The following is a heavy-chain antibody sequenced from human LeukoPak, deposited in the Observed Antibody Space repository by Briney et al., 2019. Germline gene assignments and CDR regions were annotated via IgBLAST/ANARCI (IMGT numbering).Heavy chain of an antibody. CDR3: ARAGLPPGKEFDP. V-gene: IGHV4-30-2*01. Sequence: SETLSLTCAVSGGSISSGGYSWSWIRQPPGKGLEWIGYIYHSGSTYYNPSLKSRVTISVDWSKNQFSLKLSSVTAADTAVYYCARAGLPPGKEFDPWGQGTLVTVSS. CDR2: IYHSGST. CDR1: GGSISSGGYS. J-gene: IGHJ5*02. D-gene: IGHD4-11*01.